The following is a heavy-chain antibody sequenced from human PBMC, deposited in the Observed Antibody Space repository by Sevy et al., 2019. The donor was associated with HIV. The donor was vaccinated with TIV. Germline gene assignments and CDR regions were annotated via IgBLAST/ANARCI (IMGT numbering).Heavy chain of an antibody. CDR1: GFSFRTNG. CDR3: ARHDYGDKVYWYFDL. CDR2: ISKNGDYK. Sequence: GGSLRLSCAGSGFSFRTNGMHWVRQAPGKGLDWVAVISKNGDYKSYADSVKGRFTISRDNSKNTLYLQMNSLRAEDTAVYYCARHDYGDKVYWYFDLWGRGTLVTVSS. J-gene: IGHJ2*01. V-gene: IGHV3-30*03. D-gene: IGHD4-17*01.